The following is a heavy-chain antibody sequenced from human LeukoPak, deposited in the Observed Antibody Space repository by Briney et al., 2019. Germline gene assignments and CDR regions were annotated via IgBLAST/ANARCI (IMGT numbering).Heavy chain of an antibody. D-gene: IGHD2-21*01. V-gene: IGHV3-21*01. CDR1: GFIFSNYV. CDR3: AAHIYLDP. J-gene: IGHJ5*02. CDR2: IGGTGLSI. Sequence: GGSLRLSCAGSGFIFSNYVMNWVRQAPGEGLEWIAGIGGTGLSIDYTASVKGRFTISRDNAKNSLYLQMNSLRAEDTAVYYCAAHIYLDPWGQGTLVTVSS.